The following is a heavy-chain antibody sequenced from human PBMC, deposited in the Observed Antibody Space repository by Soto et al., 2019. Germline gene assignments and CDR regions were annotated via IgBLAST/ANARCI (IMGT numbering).Heavy chain of an antibody. D-gene: IGHD3-3*01. Sequence: SETLSLTCAVYGGSFSGYYWSWIRQPPGKGLEWIGEINHSGSTNYNPSLKSRVTISVDTSKNQFSLKLSSVTAADTAVYYCARTRLTIFGVVTQNYYYGMDVWGQGTTVTVSS. CDR3: ARTRLTIFGVVTQNYYYGMDV. CDR1: GGSFSGYY. V-gene: IGHV4-34*01. J-gene: IGHJ6*02. CDR2: INHSGST.